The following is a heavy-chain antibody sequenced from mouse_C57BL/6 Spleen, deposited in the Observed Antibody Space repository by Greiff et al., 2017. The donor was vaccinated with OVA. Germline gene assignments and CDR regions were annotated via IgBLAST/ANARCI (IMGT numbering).Heavy chain of an antibody. CDR3: ARAPYSNYGGFDY. V-gene: IGHV2-9-1*01. J-gene: IGHJ2*01. Sequence: QVQLQQSGPGLVAPSQSLSITCTVSGFSLTSYAISWVRQPPGKGLEGLGVIWTGGGTNYNSALKSRLSISKDNSKSQVFLKMNSLQTDDTARYYCARAPYSNYGGFDYWGQGTTLTVSS. CDR2: IWTGGGT. D-gene: IGHD2-5*01. CDR1: GFSLTSYA.